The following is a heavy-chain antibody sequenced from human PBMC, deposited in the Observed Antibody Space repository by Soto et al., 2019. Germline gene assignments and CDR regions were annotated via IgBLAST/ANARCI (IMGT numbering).Heavy chain of an antibody. J-gene: IGHJ4*01. Sequence: ASVKVSCKASGYMFTKSAMHWVRQAPGQRLEWMGWISGDSGNTKYSPKLQDRVTITRDTSASTAYMELSSLGSEDTALYYCARDGVAAGNINFDYWGQGTLVTVSS. D-gene: IGHD6-19*01. V-gene: IGHV1-3*01. CDR1: GYMFTKSA. CDR3: ARDGVAAGNINFDY. CDR2: ISGDSGNT.